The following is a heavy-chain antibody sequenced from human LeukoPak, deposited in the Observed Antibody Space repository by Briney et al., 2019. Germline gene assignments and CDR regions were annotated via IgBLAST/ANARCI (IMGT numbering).Heavy chain of an antibody. CDR3: AEHRKPTYYFDS. J-gene: IGHJ4*02. Sequence: SETLSLTCTVSGGSLTSRSSYWAWIRQPPGKGLEWIGSIYYSGSTYYNPSLKSRVTISADTSKNQFSLKVYSVTAADTAMFYCAEHRKPTYYFDSWGQGTLVTVSA. V-gene: IGHV4-39*01. CDR2: IYYSGST. D-gene: IGHD2-21*01. CDR1: GGSLTSRSSY.